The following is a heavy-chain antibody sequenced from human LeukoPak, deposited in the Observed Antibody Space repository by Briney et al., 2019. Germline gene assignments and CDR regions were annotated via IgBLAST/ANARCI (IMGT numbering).Heavy chain of an antibody. CDR3: ARSYGDYLNFDY. D-gene: IGHD4-17*01. Sequence: PSETLSLTCTVSGGSISSSSYYWGWLRQPPGKGLEWIGSIYYSGSTYYNPSLKSRVTMSVDTSKNQFSLNLTSVTATDTAMYYCARSYGDYLNFDYWGQGILVTVSS. CDR1: GGSISSSSYY. J-gene: IGHJ4*02. V-gene: IGHV4-39*07. CDR2: IYYSGST.